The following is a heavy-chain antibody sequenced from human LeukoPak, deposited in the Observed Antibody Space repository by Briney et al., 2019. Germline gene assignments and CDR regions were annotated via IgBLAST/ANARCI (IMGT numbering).Heavy chain of an antibody. V-gene: IGHV1-8*01. Sequence: ASVKVSCKASGYTFTSYDINWVRQAAGQGLEWMGWMNPNSGNTGYAQKFQGRVTMTRSTSISTAYMELGSLTSEDTAVYYCTRGSQNCASASCYNFWGQGTLVTVSS. CDR2: MNPNSGNT. D-gene: IGHD2-2*02. CDR1: GYTFTSYD. J-gene: IGHJ4*02. CDR3: TRGSQNCASASCYNF.